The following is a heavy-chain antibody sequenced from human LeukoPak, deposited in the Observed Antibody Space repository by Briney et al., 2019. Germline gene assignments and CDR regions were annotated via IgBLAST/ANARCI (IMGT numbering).Heavy chain of an antibody. J-gene: IGHJ4*02. V-gene: IGHV3-13*01. CDR2: IGTAGDT. CDR3: AKVVRGIAAAGTGFDY. CDR1: GFTVSSNY. D-gene: IGHD6-13*01. Sequence: GGSLRLSCAASGFTVSSNYMSWVRQAPGKGLEWVSAIGTAGDTYYPGSVKGRFTISRENAKNSLYLQMNSLRAEDTAVYYCAKVVRGIAAAGTGFDYWGQGTLVTVSS.